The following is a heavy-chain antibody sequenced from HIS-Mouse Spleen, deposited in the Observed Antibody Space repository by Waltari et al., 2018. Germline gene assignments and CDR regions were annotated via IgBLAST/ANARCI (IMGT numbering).Heavy chain of an antibody. J-gene: IGHJ2*01. D-gene: IGHD6-13*01. CDR2: IDYSGST. CDR1: GGSISSSSYY. CDR3: AREIPYSSSWYDWYFDL. V-gene: IGHV4-39*07. Sequence: QLQLQESGPGLVKPSETLSLTCTVSGGSISSSSYYWGWIRQPPGKGLEWIGSIDYSGSTDYNPSLKSRVTRAVGTSKNQFSLKLSSVTAADTAVYYCAREIPYSSSWYDWYFDLWGRGTLVTVSS.